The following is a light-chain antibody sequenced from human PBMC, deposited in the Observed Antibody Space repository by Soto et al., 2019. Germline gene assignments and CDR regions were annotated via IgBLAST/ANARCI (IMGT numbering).Light chain of an antibody. CDR1: QSISSY. J-gene: IGKJ1*01. CDR3: QQSYTSPWT. CDR2: TTS. Sequence: DVQMTQSPSSLSASVGDRVTITCRASQSISSYLNWYQQKPGKAPKLLIYTTSSLQTGVPSRFSGSGSGTAFSLTINSLQPEDFATYYCQQSYTSPWTFGQGTKVDIK. V-gene: IGKV1-39*01.